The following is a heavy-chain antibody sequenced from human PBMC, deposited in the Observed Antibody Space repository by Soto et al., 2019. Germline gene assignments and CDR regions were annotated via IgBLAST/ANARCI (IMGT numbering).Heavy chain of an antibody. CDR2: IYWDDDK. CDR1: GFSLSTSCVG. V-gene: IGHV2-5*02. CDR3: AHTRGYDWEGAHYYCYYYLDV. D-gene: IGHD5-12*01. Sequence: QITLKESSPTLVKPTQPLTLTCTFSGFSLSTSCVGVCWIRQPPLKALAWLALIYWDDDKRYSPALKSRLTNPKDTSKNQVVLTMTNMDPVDTATYYCAHTRGYDWEGAHYYCYYYLDVLGKGTKVTFSS. J-gene: IGHJ6*03.